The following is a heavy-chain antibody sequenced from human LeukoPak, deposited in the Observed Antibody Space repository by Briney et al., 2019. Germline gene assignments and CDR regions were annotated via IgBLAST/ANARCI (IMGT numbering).Heavy chain of an antibody. CDR1: GYTFTSDG. Sequence: ASPTVSCKASGYTFTSDGISWVRQAPGQGLEWMGWISAYNGNTNYAQKLQGRVTMTTDTSTSTAYMELRSLRSDDTAVYYCARGLGDSSGWFLGYWGQGTLVTVSS. D-gene: IGHD6-19*01. V-gene: IGHV1-18*01. CDR2: ISAYNGNT. J-gene: IGHJ4*02. CDR3: ARGLGDSSGWFLGY.